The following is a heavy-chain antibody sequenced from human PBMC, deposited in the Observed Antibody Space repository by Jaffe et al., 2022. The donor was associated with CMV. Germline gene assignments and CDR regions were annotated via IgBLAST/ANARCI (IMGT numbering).Heavy chain of an antibody. V-gene: IGHV3-23*04. CDR2: ISGSGGST. J-gene: IGHJ6*03. CDR1: GFTFSSYA. D-gene: IGHD2-15*01. Sequence: EVQLVESGGGLVQPGGSLRLSCAASGFTFSSYAMSWVRQAPGKGLEWVSAISGSGGSTYYADSVKGRFTISRDNSKNTLYLQMNSLRAEDTAVYYCAKEIVVVVAATATDYYYYYMDVWGKGTTVTVSS. CDR3: AKEIVVVVAATATDYYYYYMDV.